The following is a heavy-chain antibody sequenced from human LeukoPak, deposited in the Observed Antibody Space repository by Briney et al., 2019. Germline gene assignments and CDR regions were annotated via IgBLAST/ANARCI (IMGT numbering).Heavy chain of an antibody. D-gene: IGHD2-15*01. CDR2: IRASGDRT. V-gene: IGHV3-23*01. J-gene: IGHJ4*02. CDR3: AVLAVPAVGY. Sequence: GGSLRLSCAASGFTFSSYTMSWVRQAPGKGLEWVSTIRASGDRTYYAESVKGRFTMSGDKSKNTLYLQMSNLRAEDTAVYHCAVLAVPAVGYWGQGTLVIVSS. CDR1: GFTFSSYT.